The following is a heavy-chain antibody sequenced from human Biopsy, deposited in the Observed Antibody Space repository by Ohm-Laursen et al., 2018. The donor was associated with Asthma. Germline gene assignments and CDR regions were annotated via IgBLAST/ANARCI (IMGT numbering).Heavy chain of an antibody. CDR1: GGTFSNFA. CDR2: IMTVFGTT. D-gene: IGHD6-19*01. V-gene: IGHV1-69*01. J-gene: IGHJ6*02. CDR3: ARCQVGYSSGWSLLLKKIYYSGMDV. Sequence: SSVKASCKAPGGTFSNFAISWVRQAPGQGLEWLGGIMTVFGTTNYAQKFQGRVTVTADESTSTAYMEVTSLRSEDTAIYYCARCQVGYSSGWSLLLKKIYYSGMDVWGQGTAVTVSS.